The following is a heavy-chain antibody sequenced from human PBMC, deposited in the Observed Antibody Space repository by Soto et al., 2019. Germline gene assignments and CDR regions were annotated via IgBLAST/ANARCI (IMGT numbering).Heavy chain of an antibody. CDR3: ARDSHRYCSGGSCPARLYFDY. CDR1: GGTFSSYT. D-gene: IGHD2-15*01. V-gene: IGHV1-69*04. Sequence: GASVKVSCKASGGTFSSYTISWVRQAPGQGLEWMGRIIPILGIANYAQKFQGRVTITADKSTSTAYMELSSLRSEDTAVYYCARDSHRYCSGGSCPARLYFDYWAQGTLVTVSS. CDR2: IIPILGIA. J-gene: IGHJ4*02.